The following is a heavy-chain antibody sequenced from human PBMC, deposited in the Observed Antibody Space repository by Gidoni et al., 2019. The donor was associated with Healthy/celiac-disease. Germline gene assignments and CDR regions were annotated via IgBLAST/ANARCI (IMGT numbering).Heavy chain of an antibody. D-gene: IGHD3-3*01. CDR3: AKESYVLRFRENWFDP. CDR1: GFTFSSYA. J-gene: IGHJ5*02. V-gene: IGHV3-23*01. Sequence: EVQLLESGGGLVQPGGSLRLSCAAFGFTFSSYAMSWVRQAPGKGLEWVSGISGSGGSTSFADSVKGRFTISRDNSKNTLYLQMNSLGAEDTAVYYCAKESYVLRFRENWFDPWGQGTLVTVSS. CDR2: ISGSGGST.